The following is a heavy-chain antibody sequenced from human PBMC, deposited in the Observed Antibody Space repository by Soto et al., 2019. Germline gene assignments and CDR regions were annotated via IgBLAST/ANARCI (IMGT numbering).Heavy chain of an antibody. V-gene: IGHV3-74*01. J-gene: IGHJ4*02. CDR2: MNGDGRST. CDR1: GFTLVKLC. CDR3: ARGGRNYYYFDC. Sequence: RLSSVVAGFTLVKLCSRCVSQAKKKGLVWVPRMNGDGRSTNYADSVKGQFTISRDNAKNTVYLQMNSLRVEDTAVYCCARGGRNYYYFDCWGQGTLVTVS. D-gene: IGHD1-7*01.